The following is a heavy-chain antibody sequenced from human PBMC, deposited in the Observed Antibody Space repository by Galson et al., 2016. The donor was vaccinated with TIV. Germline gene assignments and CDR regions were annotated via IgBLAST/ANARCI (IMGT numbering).Heavy chain of an antibody. CDR2: IIPMLGMA. CDR1: GGTFSSYT. D-gene: IGHD3-22*01. Sequence: SVKVSCKASGGTFSSYTISWVRQAPGQGLEWMGRIIPMLGMANYAQKFQGRVTITADKSTSTAYMELSSLRSDDTAVYYCARAALTYFFETSGLGYWGQGTLVTASS. CDR3: ARAALTYFFETSGLGY. J-gene: IGHJ4*02. V-gene: IGHV1-69*02.